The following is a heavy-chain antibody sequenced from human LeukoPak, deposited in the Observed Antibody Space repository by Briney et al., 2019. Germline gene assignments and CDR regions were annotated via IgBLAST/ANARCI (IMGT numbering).Heavy chain of an antibody. CDR2: IKQDGSEK. J-gene: IGHJ6*03. CDR1: GFIFSSYW. V-gene: IGHV3-7*01. Sequence: PGGSERLSCAASGFIFSSYWMSWVRQAPGKGLEWVANIKQDGSEKYYVDSVKGRFTISRDNAKNSLYLQMNSLRAEDTAVYYCARVGTPMVTIVAPYYMDVWGKGTTVTVSS. CDR3: ARVGTPMVTIVAPYYMDV. D-gene: IGHD5-18*01.